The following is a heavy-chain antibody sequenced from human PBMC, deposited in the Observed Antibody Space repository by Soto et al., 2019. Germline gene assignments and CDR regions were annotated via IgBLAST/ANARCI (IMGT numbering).Heavy chain of an antibody. CDR1: GYSRFSYYS. CDR2: ISGSGYPI. V-gene: IGHV3-48*01. D-gene: IGHD5-18*01. CDR3: VRVRGHSYGYADY. Sequence: PGGSLRLSCAASGYSRFSYYSMNWVRQAPGKGLEWVSFISGSGYPIYYADSVRGRFTISRDNAENSLSLQMDSLRVEDTAVYYCVRVRGHSYGYADYWGQGTLVTVSS. J-gene: IGHJ4*02.